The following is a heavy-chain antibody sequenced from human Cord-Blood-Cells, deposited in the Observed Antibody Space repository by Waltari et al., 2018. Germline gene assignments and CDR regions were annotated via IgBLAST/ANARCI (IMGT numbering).Heavy chain of an antibody. Sequence: EVQLVESGGGLVKPGGSLRLSCAASGFTFSSYSMNWVRQAPGKGLEWVSSISSSSSYIYDADSVKGRFTISRDNAKNSLYLQMNSLRAEDTAVYYCARSGYFGDAFDIWGQGTMVTVSS. CDR1: GFTFSSYS. D-gene: IGHD3-10*01. J-gene: IGHJ3*02. V-gene: IGHV3-21*01. CDR3: ARSGYFGDAFDI. CDR2: ISSSSSYI.